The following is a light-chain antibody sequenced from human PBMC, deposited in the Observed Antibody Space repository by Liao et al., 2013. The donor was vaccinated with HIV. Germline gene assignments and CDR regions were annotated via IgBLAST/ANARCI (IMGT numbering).Light chain of an antibody. Sequence: SYVLTQPPSESVAPGKTARITCGGNNIGSKSVHWYQQKPGQAPVMVIYYDGDRPSGIPERFSGSKSGTTATLTISRVEAGDEADYYCQVWDSGSDHWVFGGGTKLTVL. CDR1: NIGSKS. CDR2: YDG. J-gene: IGLJ3*02. V-gene: IGLV3-21*04. CDR3: QVWDSGSDHWV.